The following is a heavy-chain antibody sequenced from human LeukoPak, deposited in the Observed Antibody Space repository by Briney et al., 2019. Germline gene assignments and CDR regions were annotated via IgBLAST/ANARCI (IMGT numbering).Heavy chain of an antibody. Sequence: SETLSLTCTVSGGSIGNYYWSWIRQPAGKGLEWIGRISTSGSTNYVPSLKSRVTLSVDTSKNQFSLTVNSVTAADTAVYYCARGAYGDLWGFDYWGQGTLVTVSS. CDR1: GGSIGNYY. J-gene: IGHJ4*02. CDR2: ISTSGST. V-gene: IGHV4-4*07. CDR3: ARGAYGDLWGFDY. D-gene: IGHD4-17*01.